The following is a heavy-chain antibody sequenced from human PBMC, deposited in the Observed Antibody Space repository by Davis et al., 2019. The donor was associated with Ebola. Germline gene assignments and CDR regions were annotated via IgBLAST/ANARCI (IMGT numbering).Heavy chain of an antibody. V-gene: IGHV3-23*01. CDR1: GFTFSSYA. D-gene: IGHD3-16*01. J-gene: IGHJ4*02. CDR2: ISGSGGST. CDR3: AKDGLAHGG. Sequence: GGPLRLSCAASGFTFSSYAMSWFRQAPGKGLEWVSAISGSGGSTYYADSVKGRFTISRDNSKNTLYLQMNSLRAGDMAIYYCAKDGLAHGGWGQGTLVTVSS.